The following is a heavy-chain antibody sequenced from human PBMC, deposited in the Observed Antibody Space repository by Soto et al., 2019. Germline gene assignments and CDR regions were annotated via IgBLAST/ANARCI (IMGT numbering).Heavy chain of an antibody. D-gene: IGHD2-15*01. J-gene: IGHJ6*03. V-gene: IGHV1-2*04. CDR3: ARMGRGDCSGGSCYSDYYYYMDV. Sequence: QVQLVQSGAEVKKPGASVKVSCKASGYTFTGYYMHWVRQAPGQGLEWMGWINPNSGGTNYAQKFQGWVTMTRETSISTAYMELSRLRSDDTAVYYCARMGRGDCSGGSCYSDYYYYMDVWGKGTTVTVSS. CDR2: INPNSGGT. CDR1: GYTFTGYY.